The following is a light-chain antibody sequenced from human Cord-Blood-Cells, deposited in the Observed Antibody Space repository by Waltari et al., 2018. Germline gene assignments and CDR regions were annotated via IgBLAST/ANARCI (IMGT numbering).Light chain of an antibody. CDR2: AAS. Sequence: DIQMTQSPSSLSASVGDRVTITCRASQSLSSYLNWYQQRPGKAPKRLIYAASSLQSGVPSRFSGSGSGTDFTLTISSLQPEDFATYCGQQSYSTPRTFGPGTKVEIK. CDR3: QQSYSTPRT. J-gene: IGKJ1*01. CDR1: QSLSSY. V-gene: IGKV1-39*01.